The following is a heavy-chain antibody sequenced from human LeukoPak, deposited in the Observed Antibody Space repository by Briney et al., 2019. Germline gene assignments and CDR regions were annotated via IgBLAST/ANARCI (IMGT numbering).Heavy chain of an antibody. CDR2: ITSSSSYT. V-gene: IGHV3-21*01. Sequence: GGSLRLSCAAPGITFSNYNMNWVRQAPGRGLEWISSITSSSSYTFYADSVKGRFTISRDNAKNSLYLQMNSLRAEDTAVYYCARRGAITGGFDIWGQGTMVTVSS. D-gene: IGHD3-10*01. J-gene: IGHJ3*02. CDR3: ARRGAITGGFDI. CDR1: GITFSNYN.